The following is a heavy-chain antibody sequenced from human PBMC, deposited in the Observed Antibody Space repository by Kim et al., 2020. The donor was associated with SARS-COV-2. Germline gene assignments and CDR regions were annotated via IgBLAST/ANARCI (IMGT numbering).Heavy chain of an antibody. D-gene: IGHD4-17*01. Sequence: SETLSLTCTFSGGSISSYYWSWIRQPPGKGLEWIGYIYYSGSTNYNPSLKSRVTISVDTSKNQFSLKLSSVTAADTAVYYCARLLRWNGGRYYYYGMDVWGQGTTVTVSS. J-gene: IGHJ6*02. CDR1: GGSISSYY. V-gene: IGHV4-59*01. CDR2: IYYSGST. CDR3: ARLLRWNGGRYYYYGMDV.